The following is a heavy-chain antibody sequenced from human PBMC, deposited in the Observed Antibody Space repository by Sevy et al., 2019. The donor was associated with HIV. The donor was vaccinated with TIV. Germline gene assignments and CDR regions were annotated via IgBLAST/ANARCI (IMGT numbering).Heavy chain of an antibody. Sequence: GGSLRLSCAASGFTFNIYSMNWVRQAPGTGLEWVSYISSIGSTIYYADSVKGRFTISRDNAKNSLYLQMNSLRADDTAVYYCARGGEVAGTQSFDIWGQGTTVTVSS. CDR3: ARGGEVAGTQSFDI. D-gene: IGHD6-19*01. CDR1: GFTFNIYS. V-gene: IGHV3-48*01. CDR2: ISSIGSTI. J-gene: IGHJ3*02.